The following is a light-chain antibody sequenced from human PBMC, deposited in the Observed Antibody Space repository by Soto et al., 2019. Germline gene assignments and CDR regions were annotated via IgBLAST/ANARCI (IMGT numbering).Light chain of an antibody. CDR2: WAS. Sequence: DIVMTQSPDSLAVSLGERATIKCRSSQSILKSSIKKNSLAWYQQKPGQPPRLLIYWASTRDSGVPDRFSGSGSGTDLTLTITRLQAEDVAVYYCQQYYSSSLTFGGGTKVDIK. J-gene: IGKJ4*01. CDR3: QQYYSSSLT. CDR1: QSILKSSIKKNS. V-gene: IGKV4-1*01.